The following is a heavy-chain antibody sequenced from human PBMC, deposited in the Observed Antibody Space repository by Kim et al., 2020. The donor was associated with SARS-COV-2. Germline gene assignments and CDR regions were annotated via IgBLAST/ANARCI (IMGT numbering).Heavy chain of an antibody. CDR2: IWYDGSNK. CDR1: GFTFSSYG. V-gene: IGHV3-33*01. J-gene: IGHJ6*02. CDR3: ARALPYYDFWSGYYPYGMDV. Sequence: GGSLRLSCAASGFTFSSYGMHWVRQAPGKGLEWVAVIWYDGSNKYYADSVKGRFTISRDNSKNTLYLQMNSLRAEDTAVYYCARALPYYDFWSGYYPYGMDVWGQGTTVTVSS. D-gene: IGHD3-3*01.